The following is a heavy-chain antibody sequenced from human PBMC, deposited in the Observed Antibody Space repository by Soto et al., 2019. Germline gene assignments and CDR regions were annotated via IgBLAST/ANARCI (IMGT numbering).Heavy chain of an antibody. CDR1: GFTFSSYA. V-gene: IGHV3-23*01. J-gene: IGHJ4*02. CDR3: AKKRKEYSSGWSPFDY. CDR2: ISGSGGST. Sequence: GGSLRLSCAASGFTFSSYAMSWVRQAPGKGLEWVSAISGSGGSTYYADSVKGRLTISRDNSKNTLYLQMNSLRAEDTAVYYCAKKRKEYSSGWSPFDYWGQGTLVTVSS. D-gene: IGHD6-19*01.